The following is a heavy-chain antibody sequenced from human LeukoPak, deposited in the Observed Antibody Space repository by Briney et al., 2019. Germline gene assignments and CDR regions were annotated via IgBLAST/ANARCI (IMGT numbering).Heavy chain of an antibody. Sequence: GGSLRLSCAASGFTFGTSAMSWVRQAPGKGPEWVSTFCRSGSDTYYSDSVKGRFTIFRDNSKNTLYLQMNSLRDEDTAVYYCAKGSLGSWYYFDYWGQGTLVTVSS. CDR3: AKGSLGSWYYFDY. D-gene: IGHD6-13*01. CDR2: FCRSGSDT. J-gene: IGHJ4*02. V-gene: IGHV3-23*01. CDR1: GFTFGTSA.